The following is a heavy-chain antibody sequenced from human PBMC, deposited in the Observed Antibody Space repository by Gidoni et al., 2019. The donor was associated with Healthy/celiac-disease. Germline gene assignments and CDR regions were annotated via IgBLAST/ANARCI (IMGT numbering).Heavy chain of an antibody. V-gene: IGHV4-61*01. CDR3: ARVKTVTTLGWFDP. CDR2: IYYSGST. J-gene: IGHJ5*02. CDR1: GGSVSSGSYY. Sequence: QVQLQESGPGLVQPSETLSLTCTVSGGSVSSGSYYWSWIRQPPGKGLEWIGYIYYSGSTNYNPALKSRVTISVDTSKNQFSLKLSSVTAADTAVYYCARVKTVTTLGWFDPWGQGTLVTVSS. D-gene: IGHD4-4*01.